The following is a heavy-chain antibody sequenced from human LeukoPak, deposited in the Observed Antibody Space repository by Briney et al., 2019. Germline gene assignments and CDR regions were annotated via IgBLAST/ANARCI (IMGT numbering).Heavy chain of an antibody. CDR1: EFTFTSYW. Sequence: TGGSLRLSCAASEFTFTSYWMHWVRQAPGKGLVWVSRINSDGSNPAYADSVKGRFTISRDNAKNTVDLQMNSLRTEDTAVYYCAREKRNYSGYDRWGQGTLVTVSS. CDR2: INSDGSNP. CDR3: AREKRNYSGYDR. V-gene: IGHV3-74*01. D-gene: IGHD5-12*01. J-gene: IGHJ4*02.